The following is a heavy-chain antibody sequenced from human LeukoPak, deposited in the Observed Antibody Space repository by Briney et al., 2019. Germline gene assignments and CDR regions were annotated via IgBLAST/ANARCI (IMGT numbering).Heavy chain of an antibody. CDR2: MNPNSGNT. D-gene: IGHD6-19*01. CDR1: GYTFTTYD. Sequence: VASVKVSCKASGYTFTTYDINWVRQAPGQGPEWMGWMNPNSGNTGYAQKFQGRVTMTRDTSISTAYLELSSLRSEDTAVFYCVRSVPAQGTAMALFDYWGQGTLVTVSS. V-gene: IGHV1-8*01. J-gene: IGHJ4*02. CDR3: VRSVPAQGTAMALFDY.